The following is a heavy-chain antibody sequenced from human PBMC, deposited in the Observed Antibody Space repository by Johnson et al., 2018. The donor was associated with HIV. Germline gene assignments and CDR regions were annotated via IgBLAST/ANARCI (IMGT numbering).Heavy chain of an antibody. Sequence: EVQLVESGGALVQSGGSLRVSCAASGFTFSRHWMHWVRQAPGKGLEWVSRIICDGSKTNYADSVKGRFTISRDNYKNTLYLQMTSLRAQDTAVYYCARERGPRSNAVYIWGQGTMVTVSS. CDR2: IICDGSKT. V-gene: IGHV3-74*01. D-gene: IGHD1-26*01. CDR1: GFTFSRHW. CDR3: ARERGPRSNAVYI. J-gene: IGHJ3*02.